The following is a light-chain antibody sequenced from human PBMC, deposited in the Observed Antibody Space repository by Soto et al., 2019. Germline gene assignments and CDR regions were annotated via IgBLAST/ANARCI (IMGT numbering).Light chain of an antibody. CDR1: TSDVGGYNY. CDR2: EVT. V-gene: IGLV2-14*01. CDR3: GSYTGSITYV. J-gene: IGLJ1*01. Sequence: QSALTQPASVSGSLGQSITISCTGTTSDVGGYNYVSWYQQHPGKAPILMIYEVTNRPSGVSNRFSGSKSGNTASLTISGLQVEDEAEYYCGSYTGSITYVFGAGTKVIV.